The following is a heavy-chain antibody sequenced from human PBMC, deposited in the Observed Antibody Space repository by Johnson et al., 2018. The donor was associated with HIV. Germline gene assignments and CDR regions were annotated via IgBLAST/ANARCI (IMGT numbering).Heavy chain of an antibody. CDR1: GFTFSKH. Sequence: VQLVESGGGLVQPGGSLRLSCAASGFTFSKHMSWVRQAPGKGLEWVSGIYSGGSTYYADSVKGRFTISRDNYKNTLYLQMNNLRAEDTAVYYCARELLHWGDRAFDFWGQGTMVTVSS. V-gene: IGHV3-66*01. CDR3: ARELLHWGDRAFDF. CDR2: IYSGGST. J-gene: IGHJ3*01. D-gene: IGHD3-16*01.